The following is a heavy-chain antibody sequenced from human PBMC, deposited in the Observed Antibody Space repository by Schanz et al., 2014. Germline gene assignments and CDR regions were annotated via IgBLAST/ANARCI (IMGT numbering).Heavy chain of an antibody. CDR3: GKGRGGELRDFEI. CDR2: ISGSSRTI. CDR1: GFTFSSYA. J-gene: IGHJ3*02. D-gene: IGHD3-16*01. V-gene: IGHV3-48*01. Sequence: EVQLLESGGGLVQPGGSLRLSCAASGFTFSSYAMSWVRQAPGKGLEWVSYISGSSRTIYYADSMKGRFTVSRDNAENALYLQMNSLRAEDTAVYYCGKGRGGELRDFEIWGQGTMVTVSS.